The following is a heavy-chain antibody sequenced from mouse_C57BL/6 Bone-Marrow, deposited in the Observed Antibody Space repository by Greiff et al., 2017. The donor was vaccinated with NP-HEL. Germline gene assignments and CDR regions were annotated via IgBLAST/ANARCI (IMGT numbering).Heavy chain of an antibody. CDR1: GYTFTSYW. CDR2: INPSSGYT. CDR3: ARDYEYDWFAD. J-gene: IGHJ3*01. Sequence: VQRVESGAELAKPGASVKLSCKASGYTFTSYWMHWVKQRPGQGLEWIGYINPSSGYTKYNQKFKDKATLTADKSSSTAYMQLSSLTYEDSAVYYCARDYEYDWFADWGQGTLVTVSA. D-gene: IGHD2-4*01. V-gene: IGHV1-7*01.